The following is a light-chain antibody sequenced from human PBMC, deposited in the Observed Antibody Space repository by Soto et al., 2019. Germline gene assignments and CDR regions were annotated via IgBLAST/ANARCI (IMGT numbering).Light chain of an antibody. V-gene: IGKV1-6*01. CDR2: TAS. J-gene: IGKJ4*01. CDR3: IQDYSYPLT. CDR1: QGIRSE. Sequence: IQMTQSPSSLSASVGDRVTITCRASQGIRSELGWYQQKPGKAPNLLIYTASTLQSGVPSRFSGSGSGTDFTLTISSLQPEDFATYYCIQDYSYPLTFGGGTKVDIK.